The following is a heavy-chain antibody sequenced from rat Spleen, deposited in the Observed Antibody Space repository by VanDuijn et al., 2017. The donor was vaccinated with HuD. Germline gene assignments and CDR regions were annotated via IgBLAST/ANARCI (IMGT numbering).Heavy chain of an antibody. D-gene: IGHD1-5*01. J-gene: IGHJ2*01. CDR3: TRDRDIGTTNSFDY. CDR1: GFTFNNYW. Sequence: EVQLVESGGGLVQPGRSLKLSCVASGFTFNNYWMTWIRQAPGKGLEWVASITNTGGSTYYPDSVKGRFTISRDNAKSTLYLQMNSLRSEDTATYYCTRDRDIGTTNSFDYWGQGVMVTVSS. CDR2: ITNTGGST. V-gene: IGHV5-31*01.